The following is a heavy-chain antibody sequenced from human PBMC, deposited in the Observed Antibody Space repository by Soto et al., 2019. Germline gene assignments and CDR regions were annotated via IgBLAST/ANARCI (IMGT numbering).Heavy chain of an antibody. D-gene: IGHD6-19*01. J-gene: IGHJ4*02. CDR2: IYNNETF. V-gene: IGHV4-61*01. Sequence: AETLSLTCSVSGASVISGSFYLGWIGQRPGKGLEWIGFIYNNETFNYNPSLKSRVTLSVDTSKHQFSLKLSSVTAADTAGYYCARVPLRYSSSHNFDSWGQGALVTVSS. CDR3: ARVPLRYSSSHNFDS. CDR1: GASVISGSFY.